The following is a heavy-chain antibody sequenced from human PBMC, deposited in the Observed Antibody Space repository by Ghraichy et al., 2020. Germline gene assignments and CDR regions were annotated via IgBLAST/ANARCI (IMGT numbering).Heavy chain of an antibody. V-gene: IGHV1-69*13. CDR2: IIPIFGTA. CDR1: GGTFSSYA. Sequence: SVKVSCKASGGTFSSYAISWVRQAPGQGLEWMGGIIPIFGTANYAQKFQGRVTITADESTSTAYMELSSLRSEDTAVYYCASKLYGVAATPSYYYYYGMDVWGQGTTVTVSS. J-gene: IGHJ6*02. D-gene: IGHD2-15*01. CDR3: ASKLYGVAATPSYYYYYGMDV.